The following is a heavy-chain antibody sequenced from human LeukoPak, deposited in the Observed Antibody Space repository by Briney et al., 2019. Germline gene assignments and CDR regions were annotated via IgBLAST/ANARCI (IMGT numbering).Heavy chain of an antibody. D-gene: IGHD2-2*01. V-gene: IGHV3-23*01. CDR1: GFTFRSFA. Sequence: GGSLRLSCEASGFTFRSFAMSWVRQAPGKGVEGLSGISASGHYIYHADSVKGRFTISRDNSKNTLYIEINCLRVEDTAVYYCARDGSWGDYQFYFYMDVWGKGTRVTVSS. CDR3: ARDGSWGDYQFYFYMDV. J-gene: IGHJ6*03. CDR2: ISASGHYI.